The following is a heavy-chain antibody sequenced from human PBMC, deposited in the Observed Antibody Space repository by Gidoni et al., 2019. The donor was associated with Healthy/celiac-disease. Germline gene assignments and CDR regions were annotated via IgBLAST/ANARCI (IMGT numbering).Heavy chain of an antibody. CDR1: GGSISSGSYY. Sequence: QVQLQESGPGLVKPSQTLSLTCTVSGGSISSGSYYWSWIRQPAGKGLEWIGRIYTSGSTNYNPSLKSRVTISVDTSKNQFSLKLSSVTAADTAVYYCASSHYDILTGYGLNAFDIWGQGTMVTVSS. D-gene: IGHD3-9*01. CDR3: ASSHYDILTGYGLNAFDI. V-gene: IGHV4-61*02. J-gene: IGHJ3*02. CDR2: IYTSGST.